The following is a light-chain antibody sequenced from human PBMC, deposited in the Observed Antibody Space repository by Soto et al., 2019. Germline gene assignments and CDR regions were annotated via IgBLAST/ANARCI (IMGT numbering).Light chain of an antibody. CDR1: QRVNRN. CDR2: DAS. CDR3: QQSHVANT. V-gene: IGKV1-39*01. J-gene: IGKJ2*01. Sequence: AAGDRVTISCRASQRVNRNLNWYQQKPGKAPKLLIYDASSLESGVPSRFSGSGSGTEFTLTISSLQPEDFATYYCQQSHVANTFGQGTKLEIK.